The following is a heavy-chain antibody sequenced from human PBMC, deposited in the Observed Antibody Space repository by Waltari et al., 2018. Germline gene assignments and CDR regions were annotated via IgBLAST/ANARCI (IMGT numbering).Heavy chain of an antibody. J-gene: IGHJ4*02. CDR3: ARGDTVTPPFFDY. CDR2: INHSGST. CDR1: GGSFSGYY. D-gene: IGHD4-17*01. V-gene: IGHV4-34*01. Sequence: QVQLQQWGAGLLKPSETLSLTCAVYGGSFSGYYWSWIRQPPGKGLEWIGEINHSGSTNYNPSHKSRVTISVDTSKNQFSLKLSSVTAADTAVYYCARGDTVTPPFFDYWGQGTLVTVSS.